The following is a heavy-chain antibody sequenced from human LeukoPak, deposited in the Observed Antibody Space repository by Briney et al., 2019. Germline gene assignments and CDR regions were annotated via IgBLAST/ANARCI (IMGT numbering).Heavy chain of an antibody. V-gene: IGHV1-69*13. CDR2: VIPIFGTA. D-gene: IGHD3-10*01. Sequence: GASVKVFCKASGGTFSSYAISWVRQAPGQGLEWMGGVIPIFGTANYAQKFQGRVTITADESTSTAYMELSSLRSEDTAVYYCASLSFGELLNPPYYYYYYGMDVWGQGTTVTVSS. J-gene: IGHJ6*02. CDR3: ASLSFGELLNPPYYYYYYGMDV. CDR1: GGTFSSYA.